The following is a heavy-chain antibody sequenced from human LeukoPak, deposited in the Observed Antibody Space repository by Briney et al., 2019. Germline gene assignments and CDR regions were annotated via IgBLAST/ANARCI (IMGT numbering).Heavy chain of an antibody. D-gene: IGHD1-1*01. Sequence: SETLSLTCAGSGYSSSSGYYLGWIRDPPVKGLEWIGSIYHSGSTDYKPSRKSRVTMAVDTCKYELSLKLRSVTAADTAVYYCARHLPSFPRVHNWFDPWGQGTLVTVSS. CDR1: GYSSSSGYY. CDR3: ARHLPSFPRVHNWFDP. CDR2: IYHSGST. J-gene: IGHJ5*02. V-gene: IGHV4-38-2*01.